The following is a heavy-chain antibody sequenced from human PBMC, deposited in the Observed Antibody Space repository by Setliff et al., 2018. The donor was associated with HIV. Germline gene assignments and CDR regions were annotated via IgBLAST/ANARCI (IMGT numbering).Heavy chain of an antibody. V-gene: IGHV4-61*05. J-gene: IGHJ6*03. CDR2: IYYSGST. CDR1: GGSISDSRYY. Sequence: PSETLSLTCTVSGGSISDSRYYWGWIRQPPGKGLEWIGYIYYSGSTNYNPSLKSRVTISVDTSKNQFSLKLSSVTAADTAVYYCARGLRSSTYYYYYYMDVWGKGTTVTVSS. D-gene: IGHD6-6*01. CDR3: ARGLRSSTYYYYYYMDV.